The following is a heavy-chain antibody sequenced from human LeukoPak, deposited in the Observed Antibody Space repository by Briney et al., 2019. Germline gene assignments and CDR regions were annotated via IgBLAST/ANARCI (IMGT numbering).Heavy chain of an antibody. CDR2: IYYNGST. J-gene: IGHJ4*02. V-gene: IGHV4-59*01. D-gene: IGHD3-10*01. CDR3: ARWPQYGSGSYSVDS. CDR1: GGSIGTYY. Sequence: SETLSLTCTISGGSIGTYYWSWIRQSPGKGLEWIGYIYYNGSTSYNPSLKSRVTISLDTSRNQFSLKLNSVTAADAAVYYCARWPQYGSGSYSVDSWGQGTLVTVSS.